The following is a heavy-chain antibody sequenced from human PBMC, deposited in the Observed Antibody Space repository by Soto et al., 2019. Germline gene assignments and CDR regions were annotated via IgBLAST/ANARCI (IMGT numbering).Heavy chain of an antibody. V-gene: IGHV3-30-3*01. CDR1: GFSFSISP. D-gene: IGHD7-27*01. CDR3: ARDPKTSGGQNWAFNYFDS. J-gene: IGHJ4*02. CDR2: ISYDGTNK. Sequence: QVQLVEYGGGVVQPGRSLRLSCAASGFSFSISPMHWVRQAPGKGPEWVALISYDGTNKFYADSVKGRFTISRDNSKSTLDLQVDSLRPEDAAVYYCARDPKTSGGQNWAFNYFDSCGQGTLVTVSS.